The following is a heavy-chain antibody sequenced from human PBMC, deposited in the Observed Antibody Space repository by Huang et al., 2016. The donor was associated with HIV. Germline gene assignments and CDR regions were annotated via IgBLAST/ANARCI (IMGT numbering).Heavy chain of an antibody. Sequence: EVQLVQSGAEMKRPGESLKISCKVSGYSFTRQWIGWVRQMPGKGPEWMGIIDPGDSNGKYSPTFQGQGTSSADKSISTAYLQWKSLKVSDTAMYFCARPPTYSDDGGYYIDAFGVWGRGTMVTVS. J-gene: IGHJ3*01. CDR2: IDPGDSNG. D-gene: IGHD2-21*02. V-gene: IGHV5-51*03. CDR3: ARPPTYSDDGGYYIDAFGV. CDR1: GYSFTRQW.